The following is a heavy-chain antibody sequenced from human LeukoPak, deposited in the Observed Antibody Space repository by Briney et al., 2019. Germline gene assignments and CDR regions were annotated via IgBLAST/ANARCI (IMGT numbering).Heavy chain of an antibody. V-gene: IGHV3-15*01. CDR2: IKTNTDGGTT. J-gene: IGHJ4*02. CDR3: TTDLSF. Sequence: GGSLRLSCAASGFAFSKARMSWVRQAPGKGLEWVGHIKTNTDGGTTEFAAPVKGRFTISRDDSKNTLYLQMNSLKIEDTAVYYCTTDLSFWGQGTLVTVSS. CDR1: GFAFSKAR.